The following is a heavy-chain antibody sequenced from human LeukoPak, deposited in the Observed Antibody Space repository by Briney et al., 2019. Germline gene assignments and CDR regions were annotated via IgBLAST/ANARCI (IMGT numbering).Heavy chain of an antibody. CDR2: INQDGSEK. CDR1: GFTFSTSW. J-gene: IGHJ5*02. CDR3: MRELGPP. Sequence: GGSLRLSCAASGFTFSTSWMDWVRQAPGRGLEWVANINQDGSEKYYVDSVKGRFTVSRDNAKKSLYLQMNSLRAEDTAMYYCMRELGPPWGQGTLVTVSS. V-gene: IGHV3-7*01.